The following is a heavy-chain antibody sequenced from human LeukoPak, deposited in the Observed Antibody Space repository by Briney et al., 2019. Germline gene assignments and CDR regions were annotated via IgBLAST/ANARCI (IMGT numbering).Heavy chain of an antibody. CDR1: GYTFTGYY. CDR3: ARAGRRLTMIVGVIV. V-gene: IGHV1-2*02. CDR2: INPNSGGT. D-gene: IGHD3-22*01. Sequence: ASVKVSCKASGYTFTGYYMHWVRQAPGQGLEWMGWINPNSGGTNYAQKFQGRVTMNRDTSISTAYMELSRLRSDDTAVYYCARAGRRLTMIVGVIVWGRGTLVTVSS. J-gene: IGHJ4*02.